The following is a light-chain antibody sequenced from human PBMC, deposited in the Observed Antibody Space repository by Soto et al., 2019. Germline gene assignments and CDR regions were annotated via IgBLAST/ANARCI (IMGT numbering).Light chain of an antibody. V-gene: IGKV3-15*01. CDR1: QSVSSN. J-gene: IGKJ1*01. CDR2: GAS. CDR3: QQYNNWPLLT. Sequence: EIVMTQSPATLSVSPGERATLSCRASQSVSSNLAWYQQKPGQAPRLLIYGASTRATGIPVRFSGSGSGTEFTLTISSLQSADFEVYYCQQYNNWPLLTFGQGTKVEIK.